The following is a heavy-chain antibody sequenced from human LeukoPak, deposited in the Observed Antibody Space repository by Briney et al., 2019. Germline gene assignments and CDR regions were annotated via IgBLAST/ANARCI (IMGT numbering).Heavy chain of an antibody. Sequence: GASVKVSCKASGYTFTGYYMHWVRQAPGQGLEWMGWINPNSGGTNYAQKFQGRVTMTRDTSISTAYMELSRLRSDDTAVYYCARDLGLDSSGYYGDYWGQGTLVTVSS. D-gene: IGHD3-22*01. CDR3: ARDLGLDSSGYYGDY. J-gene: IGHJ4*02. CDR2: INPNSGGT. V-gene: IGHV1-2*02. CDR1: GYTFTGYY.